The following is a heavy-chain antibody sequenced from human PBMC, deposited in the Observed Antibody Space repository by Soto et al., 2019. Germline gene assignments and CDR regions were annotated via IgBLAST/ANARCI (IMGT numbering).Heavy chain of an antibody. D-gene: IGHD3-9*01. V-gene: IGHV3-74*01. Sequence: PGGSLRLSCAASGFTFSSYWMHWVRQAPGKGLVWVSRINSDGSSTSYADSVKGRLTISRDNAKNTLYLQMNSLKASDTAIYFCARLELTGLDNWGQGTPVTVSS. CDR3: ARLELTGLDN. J-gene: IGHJ4*02. CDR1: GFTFSSYW. CDR2: INSDGSST.